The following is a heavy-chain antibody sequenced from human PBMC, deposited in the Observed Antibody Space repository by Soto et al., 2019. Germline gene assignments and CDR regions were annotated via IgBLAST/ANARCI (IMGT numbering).Heavy chain of an antibody. V-gene: IGHV1-58*01. D-gene: IGHD6-19*01. CDR3: ARERVIEQWLPGYYYYGMDV. CDR2: IVVGSGNT. Sequence: GASVKVSCKASGFTFTSSAVQWVRQARGQRLEWIGWIVVGSGNTNYAQKFQERVTITRDMSTSTAYMELSRLRSDDTAVYYCARERVIEQWLPGYYYYGMDVWGQGTTVTVSS. J-gene: IGHJ6*02. CDR1: GFTFTSSA.